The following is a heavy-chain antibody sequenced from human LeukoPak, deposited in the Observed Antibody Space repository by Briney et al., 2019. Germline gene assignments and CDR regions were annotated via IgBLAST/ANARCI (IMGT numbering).Heavy chain of an antibody. J-gene: IGHJ6*03. CDR2: ISSSSSYI. CDR1: GFTFSSYS. Sequence: GGSLRLSCAASGFTFSSYSMNWVRQAPGKGLEWVSSISSSSSYIYYADSVKGRFTISRDNAKNSLYLQMNSLRAEDTAVYYCARDPFPYYDFWSGYWKGYYYYMDVWGKGTTVTVSS. CDR3: ARDPFPYYDFWSGYWKGYYYYMDV. V-gene: IGHV3-21*01. D-gene: IGHD3-3*01.